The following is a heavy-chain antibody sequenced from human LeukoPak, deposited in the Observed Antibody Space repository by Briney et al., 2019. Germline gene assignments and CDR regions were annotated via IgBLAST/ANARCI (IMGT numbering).Heavy chain of an antibody. CDR1: GFTFSDYY. Sequence: PGGTLRLSCAASGFTFSDYYMSWIRQPPGKGLEWIGDINHSGTTKYTPSLKGRVTISIDTSNKQFSLKVHSVTAADTAVYYCARLPLGAFGEVLNFDYWGPGILVTVSS. D-gene: IGHD3-3*01. V-gene: IGHV4-34*01. CDR2: INHSGTT. CDR3: ARLPLGAFGEVLNFDY. J-gene: IGHJ4*02.